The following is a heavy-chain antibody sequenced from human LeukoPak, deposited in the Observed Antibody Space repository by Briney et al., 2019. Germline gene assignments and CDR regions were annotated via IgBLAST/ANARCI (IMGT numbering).Heavy chain of an antibody. D-gene: IGHD7-27*01. CDR1: GYTFTDYY. J-gene: IGHJ5*02. CDR2: VDPEDGET. V-gene: IGHV1-69-2*01. CDR3: ATLSVLGRGNRNWFDP. Sequence: GATVKISCKVSGYTFTDYYMHWVQQAPGKGLEWMGLVDPEDGETIYAEKFQCRVTITADTSTDTAYMELSSLRSEDTAVYYCATLSVLGRGNRNWFDPWGQGTLVTASS.